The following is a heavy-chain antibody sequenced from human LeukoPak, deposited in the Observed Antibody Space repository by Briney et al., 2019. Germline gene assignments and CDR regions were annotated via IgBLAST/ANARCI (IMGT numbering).Heavy chain of an antibody. CDR3: ASNGGNSGTFLQLDY. D-gene: IGHD1-26*01. V-gene: IGHV3-66*02. Sequence: HPGGSLSLSCAASGFTVSTTYMTWVRRAPGKGLEWVSVIYSGGNTYHTDSVKGRFTIFRDNSENTLYLQMNSLRAEDTAVYYCASNGGNSGTFLQLDYWGQGTLVTVSS. J-gene: IGHJ4*02. CDR1: GFTVSTTY. CDR2: IYSGGNT.